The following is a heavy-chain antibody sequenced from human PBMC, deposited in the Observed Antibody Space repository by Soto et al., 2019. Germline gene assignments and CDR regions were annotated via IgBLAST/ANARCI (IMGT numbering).Heavy chain of an antibody. CDR3: AREAHVAAEKGYYYYYMDV. V-gene: IGHV4-59*12. Sequence: SETLSLTCTVSGGSISSYYWSWIRQPPGKGLEWIGYIYYSGSTNYNPSLKSRVTMSVDTSKNQFSLKLSYVTAADTAVYYCAREAHVAAEKGYYYYYMDVWGKGTTVTVSS. J-gene: IGHJ6*03. CDR2: IYYSGST. D-gene: IGHD6-13*01. CDR1: GGSISSYY.